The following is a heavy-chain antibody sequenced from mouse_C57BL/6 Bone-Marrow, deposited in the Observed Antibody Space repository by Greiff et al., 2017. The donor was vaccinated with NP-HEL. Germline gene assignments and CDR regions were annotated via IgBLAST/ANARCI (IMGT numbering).Heavy chain of an antibody. CDR3: ARGSMVTTRTWFAY. Sequence: VQLQQSGPGLVQPSQSLSITCTVSGFSLTSYGVHWVRQSPGKGLEWLGVIWRGGSTDYNAAFISSLSISKDNPKSQVFFKMNSLQADDTAIYYCARGSMVTTRTWFAYWGQGTLVTVSA. CDR2: IWRGGST. D-gene: IGHD2-2*01. J-gene: IGHJ3*01. V-gene: IGHV2-2*01. CDR1: GFSLTSYG.